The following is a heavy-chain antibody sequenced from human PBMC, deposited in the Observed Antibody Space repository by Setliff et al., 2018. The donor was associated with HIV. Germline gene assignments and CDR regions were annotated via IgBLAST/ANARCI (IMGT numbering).Heavy chain of an antibody. Sequence: SQTLSLTCAISGDFVSSDRAAWNWIRQSPSRGLEWLGRTYYNSRWNYDYAASVESRITISRDNTKNSLYLQMNSLRAEDTAVYYCARDPRSGWYLGFFDYWGQGTLVTV. CDR1: GDFVSSDRAA. V-gene: IGHV6-1*01. CDR3: ARDPRSGWYLGFFDY. CDR2: TYYNSRWNY. J-gene: IGHJ4*02. D-gene: IGHD6-19*01.